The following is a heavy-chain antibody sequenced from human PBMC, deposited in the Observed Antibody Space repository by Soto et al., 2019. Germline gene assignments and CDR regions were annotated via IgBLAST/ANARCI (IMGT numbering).Heavy chain of an antibody. CDR2: IYYSGST. CDR1: GGSISSGGYY. V-gene: IGHV4-31*03. J-gene: IGHJ3*02. D-gene: IGHD3-22*01. CDR3: ARGDYYDTSGPFSDAFDI. Sequence: PSETLSLTCTVSGGSISSGGYYWSWIRQHPGKGLEWIGYIYYSGSTYYNPSLKSRVTISVDTSKNQFSLKLSSVTAADTAVYYCARGDYYDTSGPFSDAFDIWGQGTTVTVSS.